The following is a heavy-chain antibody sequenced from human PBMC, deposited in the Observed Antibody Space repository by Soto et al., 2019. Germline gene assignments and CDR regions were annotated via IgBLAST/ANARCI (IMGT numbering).Heavy chain of an antibody. J-gene: IGHJ4*02. CDR2: IGTAGDT. Sequence: GGSLRLSCEASGFTFSGFDMHWVRQPTGKGLEWVSSIGTAGDTYYAVSVKGRFTISRDNAKNSLSLQMNSLRAGDMAVYFCEQSQEIGTHFFDSWGQGTQVTVSS. CDR1: GFTFSGFD. CDR3: EQSQEIGTHFFDS. V-gene: IGHV3-13*01. D-gene: IGHD6-13*01.